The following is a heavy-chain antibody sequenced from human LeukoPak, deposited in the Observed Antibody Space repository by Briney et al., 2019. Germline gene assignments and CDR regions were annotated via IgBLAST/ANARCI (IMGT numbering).Heavy chain of an antibody. J-gene: IGHJ4*02. V-gene: IGHV4-38-2*02. Sequence: SETLSLTCTVSGYSISSGFYWGWIRQPPGKGLEWIGSIYHSGSTHYNSSLKSRVTISVDTSKNQLSLKLSSVTAADTAVYYCARVTGYIVEDYFDYWGQGTLVTVSS. CDR3: ARVTGYIVEDYFDY. CDR2: IYHSGST. D-gene: IGHD3-22*01. CDR1: GYSISSGFY.